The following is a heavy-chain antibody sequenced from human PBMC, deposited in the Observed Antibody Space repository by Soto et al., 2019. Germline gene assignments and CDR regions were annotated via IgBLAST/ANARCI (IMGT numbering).Heavy chain of an antibody. J-gene: IGHJ4*02. D-gene: IGHD2-2*01. V-gene: IGHV3-21*01. CDR3: ARDFGVGSTIGY. Sequence: EVQLVESGGGLVKPGGSLRLSCAASGFTFSSYSMNWVRQAPGKGLEWVSSISSSSSYIYYADSVKGRFTISRDNAKNSLSLQMNSLRAEDTAVYYCARDFGVGSTIGYWGQGTLVTVS. CDR1: GFTFSSYS. CDR2: ISSSSSYI.